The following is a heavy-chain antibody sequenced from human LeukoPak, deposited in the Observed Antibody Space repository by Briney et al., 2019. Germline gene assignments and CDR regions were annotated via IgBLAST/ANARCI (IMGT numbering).Heavy chain of an antibody. CDR3: ARINYDILTGYRHYYYYGMDV. CDR2: IKQDGSEK. Sequence: PGGSLRLSCAASGFTFSSYWMSWVRQAPGKGLEWVANIKQDGSEKYYVDSVKGRFTISRDNAKNSLYLQMNSLRAEDTAVYYCARINYDILTGYRHYYYYGMDVWGKGTTVTVSS. V-gene: IGHV3-7*03. J-gene: IGHJ6*04. CDR1: GFTFSSYW. D-gene: IGHD3-9*01.